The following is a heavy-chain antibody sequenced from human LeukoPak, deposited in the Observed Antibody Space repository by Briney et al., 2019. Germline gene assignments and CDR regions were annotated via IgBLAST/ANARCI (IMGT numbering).Heavy chain of an antibody. Sequence: GGSLRLSCAASGFTFSTYGMTWVRQAPGKGLKWVAAISGSAVTFYGDSVKGRFTISRDNSKKMVYLQMNSLTAEDTAVYYCAKRGPGSPQSGKYYFDYWGQGTLVTVSS. J-gene: IGHJ4*02. CDR1: GFTFSTYG. CDR2: ISGSAVT. V-gene: IGHV3-23*01. D-gene: IGHD3-10*01. CDR3: AKRGPGSPQSGKYYFDY.